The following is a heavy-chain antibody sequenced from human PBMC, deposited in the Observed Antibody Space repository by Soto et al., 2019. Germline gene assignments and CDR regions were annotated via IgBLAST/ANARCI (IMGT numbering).Heavy chain of an antibody. J-gene: IGHJ4*02. CDR2: ISGSGGST. CDR3: AKDQSSSSRWYPFDY. Sequence: GGSLRLSCAASGFTFSSYAMSWVRQAPGKGLEWVSAISGSGGSTYYADSVKGRFTISRDNSKNTLYLQMNSLRAEDTAVYYCAKDQSSSSRWYPFDYWGQGTLVTVSS. D-gene: IGHD6-19*01. V-gene: IGHV3-23*01. CDR1: GFTFSSYA.